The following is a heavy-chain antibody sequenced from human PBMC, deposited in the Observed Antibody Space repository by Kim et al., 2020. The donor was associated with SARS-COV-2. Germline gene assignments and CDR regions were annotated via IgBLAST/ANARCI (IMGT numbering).Heavy chain of an antibody. CDR1: GGSISSSSYY. Sequence: SETLSLTCTVSGGSISSSSYYWGWIRQPPGKGLEWIGSIYYSGSTYYNPSLKSRVTISVDTSKNQFSLKLSSVTAADTAVYYCARGSGVVTVLGYWGQGTLVTVSS. D-gene: IGHD2-21*02. CDR3: ARGSGVVTVLGY. V-gene: IGHV4-39*01. CDR2: IYYSGST. J-gene: IGHJ4*02.